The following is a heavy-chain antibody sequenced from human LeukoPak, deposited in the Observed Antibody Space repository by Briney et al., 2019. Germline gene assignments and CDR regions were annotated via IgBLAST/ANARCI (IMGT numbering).Heavy chain of an antibody. CDR1: GFIVSDYY. CDR2: IYTGGRT. V-gene: IGHV3-53*01. Sequence: GGSLRLSCAVSGFIVSDYYMYWVRQAPGKSLEWLSVIYTGGRTLYADSVRGRVTIPRDSRKNTLYLQMNSLRAEDTAIYYCARDSSDFGDALDIWGQGTMVTVSS. D-gene: IGHD3-3*01. CDR3: ARDSSDFGDALDI. J-gene: IGHJ3*02.